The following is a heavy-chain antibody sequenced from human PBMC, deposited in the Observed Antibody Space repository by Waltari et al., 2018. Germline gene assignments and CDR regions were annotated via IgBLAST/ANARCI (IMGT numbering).Heavy chain of an antibody. V-gene: IGHV1-69-2*01. CDR2: VDPEDGET. J-gene: IGHJ4*02. Sequence: EVQLVQSGAEVKKPGATVKISCKVSGYTFTDYYMHWVQQAPGKGLEWMGLVDPEDGETIYAEKVQGRVNITADTSTDTASMELSSLRSEDTAVYYCATVILDIVATKEVGGWGQGTLVTVSS. D-gene: IGHD5-12*01. CDR1: GYTFTDYY. CDR3: ATVILDIVATKEVGG.